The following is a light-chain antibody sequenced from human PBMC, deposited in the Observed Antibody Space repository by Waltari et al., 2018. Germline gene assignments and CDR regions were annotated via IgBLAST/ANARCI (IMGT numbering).Light chain of an antibody. CDR2: KAS. V-gene: IGKV1-5*03. CDR1: QSIGNW. Sequence: DIQMTQSPSTLSASVGDRVTITCRASQSIGNWLAWYQQKPGKAPNLLISKASALESGVPSRFSGSGYGTEFTLTISSLQPDDFATYYCHQYSSFPWALGQGTKVEIK. J-gene: IGKJ1*01. CDR3: HQYSSFPWA.